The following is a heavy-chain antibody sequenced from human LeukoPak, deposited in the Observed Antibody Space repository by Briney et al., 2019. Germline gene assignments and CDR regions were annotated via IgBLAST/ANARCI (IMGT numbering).Heavy chain of an antibody. Sequence: PGGSLRLSCAASGFTFDDYAMHWVRQAPGKGLEWVSGISWNSGSIGYADSVKGRFTISRDNAKNSLYLQMNSLRAEDTALYYCAKGSGYDNYYYYMDVWGKGTTVTISS. J-gene: IGHJ6*03. CDR3: AKGSGYDNYYYYMDV. V-gene: IGHV3-9*01. CDR2: ISWNSGSI. CDR1: GFTFDDYA. D-gene: IGHD5-12*01.